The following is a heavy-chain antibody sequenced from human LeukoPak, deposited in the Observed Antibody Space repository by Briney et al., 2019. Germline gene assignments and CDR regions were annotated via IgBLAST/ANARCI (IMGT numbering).Heavy chain of an antibody. V-gene: IGHV3-7*01. Sequence: GGSLRLSCAASGFTFSSYWMAWVRQTPGKGLEWVANIKHDASEKYYVDSVMGRFTISRDNSKNTLYLQMNSLRAEDTAVYYCARTGYSSGWYYFDYWGQGTLVTVSS. CDR2: IKHDASEK. CDR3: ARTGYSSGWYYFDY. D-gene: IGHD6-19*01. J-gene: IGHJ4*02. CDR1: GFTFSSYW.